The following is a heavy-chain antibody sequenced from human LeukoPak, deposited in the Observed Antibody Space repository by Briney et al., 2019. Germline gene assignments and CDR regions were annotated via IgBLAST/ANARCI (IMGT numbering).Heavy chain of an antibody. CDR1: GFTFSSYW. CDR3: ARGGGDPFDY. Sequence: GGSLRLSCAASGFTFSSYWMSWVRQAPGKGLEWVANIKEDGSEKYYVDSVKGRFTISRDNAKNSVFLQMNSLRAEDTAVYYCARGGGDPFDYWGQGTLVTVSS. D-gene: IGHD2-21*02. CDR2: IKEDGSEK. J-gene: IGHJ4*02. V-gene: IGHV3-7*05.